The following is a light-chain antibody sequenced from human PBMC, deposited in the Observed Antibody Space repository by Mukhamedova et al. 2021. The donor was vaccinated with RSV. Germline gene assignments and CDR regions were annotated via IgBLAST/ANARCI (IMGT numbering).Light chain of an antibody. CDR3: MQPLQTPFT. V-gene: IGKV2-28*01. J-gene: IGKJ3*01. CDR1: RTLQQGDGNNY. Sequence: CKSSRTLQQGDGNNYLNWYLQKPGQSPHLLIYMATSRASGVPDRFSGSGSGTDFKLQISRVEAEDVGIYYCMQPLQTPFTFGPGT. CDR2: MAT.